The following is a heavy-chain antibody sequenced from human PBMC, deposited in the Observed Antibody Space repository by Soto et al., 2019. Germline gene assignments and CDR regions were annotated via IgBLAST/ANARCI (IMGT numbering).Heavy chain of an antibody. J-gene: IGHJ4*02. CDR3: ARCRGPNYLGSRVWDY. D-gene: IGHD3-10*01. Sequence: ASVKVSCKASRYTFTSYDINWVRQATGQGLEWMGWMNPNSGNTGYAQKFQGRVAMTRNTSISTAYMELSSLRSEDTAVYYCARCRGPNYLGSRVWDYWGQGTLVTVSS. CDR1: RYTFTSYD. V-gene: IGHV1-8*01. CDR2: MNPNSGNT.